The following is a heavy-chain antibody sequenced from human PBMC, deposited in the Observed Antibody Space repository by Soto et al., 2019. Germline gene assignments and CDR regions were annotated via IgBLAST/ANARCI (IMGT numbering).Heavy chain of an antibody. V-gene: IGHV3-23*01. CDR3: AKSDYYDSGVSVY. J-gene: IGHJ4*02. CDR1: GYTVSSYA. D-gene: IGHD3-22*01. CDR2: ISGSGSST. Sequence: GGSLRLSCAASGYTVSSYAMSWVRQAPGKGLEWVSAISGSGSSTYYADSVKGRFTISRDNSKNTLYLQMNSLRAEDTAVYYSAKSDYYDSGVSVYWGQGTLVTVSS.